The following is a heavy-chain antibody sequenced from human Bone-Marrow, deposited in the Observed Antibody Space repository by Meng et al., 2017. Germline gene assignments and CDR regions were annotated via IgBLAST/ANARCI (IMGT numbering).Heavy chain of an antibody. V-gene: IGHV1-3*01. CDR1: GYTFTSYA. J-gene: IGHJ6*02. CDR3: ARGAASDGDYANYYYYGMDV. Sequence: ASVKVSCKASGYTFTSYAMHWVRQAPGQRLEWMGWINAGNGNTKYSQKFQGRVTITRDTSASTAYMELSSLRSEDTAVYYCARGAASDGDYANYYYYGMDVWGQGTTVTVSS. CDR2: INAGNGNT. D-gene: IGHD4-17*01.